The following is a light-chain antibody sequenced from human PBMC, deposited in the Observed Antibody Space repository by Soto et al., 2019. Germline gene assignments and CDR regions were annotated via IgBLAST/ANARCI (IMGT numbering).Light chain of an antibody. CDR3: TSWDGRVHGLL. J-gene: IGLJ2*01. CDR1: SSNIGSNS. Sequence: QSVLTQPPSASGTPGQRVTISCSGSSSNIGSNSANWYQQHPGTAPKLLIYSNNQRRSGGPDRFSGSKSGTSATLAISGLQSEDEADYYCTSWDGRVHGLLFGGGTKLTVL. V-gene: IGLV1-44*01. CDR2: SNN.